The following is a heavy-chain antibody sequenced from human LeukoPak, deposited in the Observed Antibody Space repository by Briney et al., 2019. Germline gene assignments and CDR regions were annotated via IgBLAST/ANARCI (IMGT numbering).Heavy chain of an antibody. J-gene: IGHJ4*02. V-gene: IGHV3-23*01. Sequence: GGSLRLSCAASGFTFSSYAMSWVRRAPGRGLQWVSTLTGTYGGTYYADSVKGRFTISRDTSSDTLYLHMNSLRADDTAVYYCAKDPRYSSSWFGSFDSWGQGTLVTVSS. CDR3: AKDPRYSSSWFGSFDS. CDR2: LTGTYGGT. D-gene: IGHD6-13*01. CDR1: GFTFSSYA.